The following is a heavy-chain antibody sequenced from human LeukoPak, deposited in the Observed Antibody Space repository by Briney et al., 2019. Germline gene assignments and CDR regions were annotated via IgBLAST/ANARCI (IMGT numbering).Heavy chain of an antibody. D-gene: IGHD6-13*01. CDR2: INPSGGST. Sequence: ASVKVSCKASGYTFTSYYMHWVRQAPGQGLEWMGIINPSGGSTSYAQKFQGRVTMTRDMSTSTVYMELSSLRAEDTAVYYCAKEYESGLYSGKPDAFDIWGQGTMVTVSS. J-gene: IGHJ3*02. V-gene: IGHV1-46*01. CDR1: GYTFTSYY. CDR3: AKEYESGLYSGKPDAFDI.